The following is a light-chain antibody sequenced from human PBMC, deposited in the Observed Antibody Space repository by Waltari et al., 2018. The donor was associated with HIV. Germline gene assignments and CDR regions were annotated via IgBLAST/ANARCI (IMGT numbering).Light chain of an antibody. V-gene: IGKV1-5*03. CDR1: QDISNY. Sequence: DIQMTQSPSTLSASVGDRVTITCRASQDISNYLAWYQQKPGKAPKLLTYEASNLERGVPSRFSGSGSGTEFTLTISSLQPDDIATYYCQQYDSYPYTFGQGTRLEIK. J-gene: IGKJ2*01. CDR2: EAS. CDR3: QQYDSYPYT.